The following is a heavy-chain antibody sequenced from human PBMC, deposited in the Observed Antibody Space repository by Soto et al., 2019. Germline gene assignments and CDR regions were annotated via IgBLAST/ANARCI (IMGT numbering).Heavy chain of an antibody. V-gene: IGHV1-2*04. CDR2: INPNSGGT. CDR1: GYTFTGYY. Sequence: ASVKGSCKAAGYTFTGYYMHWVRQAPGQGLEWMGWINPNSGGTNYAQKFQGWVTMTRDTSISTAYMELSRLRSDDTAVYYCARVSIAARPTGPFDYWGQGTLVTVSS. D-gene: IGHD6-6*01. CDR3: ARVSIAARPTGPFDY. J-gene: IGHJ4*02.